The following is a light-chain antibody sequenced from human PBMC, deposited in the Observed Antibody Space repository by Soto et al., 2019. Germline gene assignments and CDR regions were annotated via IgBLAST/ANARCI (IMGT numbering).Light chain of an antibody. J-gene: IGKJ4*01. CDR1: QSVSSN. CDR2: GAS. V-gene: IGKV3-15*01. CDR3: QQYNNWPIT. Sequence: EIVMTQSPATLSVSPGERATLSCRASQSVSSNLAWYQQKPGQAPRLLIYGASTRATGIPARFSGSGSGTEFTLTISSLQSEEFAVYYGQQYNNWPITFGGGTKVDIK.